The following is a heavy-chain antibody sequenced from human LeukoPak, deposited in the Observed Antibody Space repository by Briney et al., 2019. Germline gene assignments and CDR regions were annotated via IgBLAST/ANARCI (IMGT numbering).Heavy chain of an antibody. Sequence: GGSLRLSCAASGFTFSSYSMNWVRQAPGKGLEWVSYISSSSSAIYYADSVKGRFTISRDSAKNSLYLQMNSLRAEDTAVYYCARGPGGRSGYYPLEDYYYYYYMDVWGKGTTVTVSS. D-gene: IGHD3-22*01. J-gene: IGHJ6*03. V-gene: IGHV3-48*04. CDR3: ARGPGGRSGYYPLEDYYYYYYMDV. CDR2: ISSSSSAI. CDR1: GFTFSSYS.